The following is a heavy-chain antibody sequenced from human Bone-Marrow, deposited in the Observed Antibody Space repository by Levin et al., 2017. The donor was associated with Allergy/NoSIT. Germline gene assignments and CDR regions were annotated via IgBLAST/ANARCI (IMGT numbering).Heavy chain of an antibody. D-gene: IGHD2-21*02. CDR2: TWGGGNDK. Sequence: GESLKISCVASGFTFMSYSIHWVRQAPGKGPEWVAVTWGGGNDKYADSVKGRFTVSRDDSKNTFYLQMDSLRPDDTAVYYCARENSPTATRSFDFWGQGTTVTVSS. V-gene: IGHV3-33*01. J-gene: IGHJ6*02. CDR1: GFTFMSYS. CDR3: ARENSPTATRSFDF.